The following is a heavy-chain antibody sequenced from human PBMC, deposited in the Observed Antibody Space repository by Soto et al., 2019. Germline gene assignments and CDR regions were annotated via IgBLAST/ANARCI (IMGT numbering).Heavy chain of an antibody. CDR2: ISADNGNT. J-gene: IGHJ5*02. D-gene: IGHD3-3*01. CDR1: GYTFTSYG. V-gene: IGHV1-18*01. Sequence: ASVKVSCKASGYTFTSYGISWVRQAPGQGLEWMGWISADNGNTNYSQKFQGRVTITRDTSTSTAYMELSSLRSEDTAVYYCAREDFWSGYYAYNWFDPWGQGTLVTVSS. CDR3: AREDFWSGYYAYNWFDP.